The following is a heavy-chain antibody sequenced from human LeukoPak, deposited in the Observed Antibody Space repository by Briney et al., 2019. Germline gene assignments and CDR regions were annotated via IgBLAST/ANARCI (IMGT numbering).Heavy chain of an antibody. CDR1: GFTFSSYA. Sequence: PGGSLRLSRAASGFTFSSYAMSWVRQAPGKGLEWVSGMSGSGGSTYYADSVKGRFTISRDNSKNTLYLQMNSLRAEDTAIYYCAKGGGSYYSAFDIWGQGTMVTVSS. J-gene: IGHJ3*02. D-gene: IGHD1-26*01. CDR3: AKGGGSYYSAFDI. CDR2: MSGSGGST. V-gene: IGHV3-23*01.